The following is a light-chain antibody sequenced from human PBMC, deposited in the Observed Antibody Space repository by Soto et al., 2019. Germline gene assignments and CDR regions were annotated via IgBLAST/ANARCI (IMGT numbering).Light chain of an antibody. Sequence: DIQVTQSPSFLSASVGDRVTITCRASRGISSYLAWYQQKPGRAPKLLIHSASTLQSGVPSRFSGSGSGTEFTLTIASLQPEDFATYYGQQFNNYPRTFGQGTKLEIK. CDR2: SAS. CDR3: QQFNNYPRT. CDR1: RGISSY. V-gene: IGKV1-9*01. J-gene: IGKJ2*01.